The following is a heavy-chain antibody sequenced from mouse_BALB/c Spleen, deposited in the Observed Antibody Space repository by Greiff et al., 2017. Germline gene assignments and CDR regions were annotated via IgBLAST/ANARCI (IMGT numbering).Heavy chain of an antibody. Sequence: EVQLVESGPSLVKPSQTLSLTCSVTGDSITSGYWNWIRKFPGNKLEYMGYISYSGSTYYNPSLKSRISITRDTSKNQYYLQLNAVTTEDTATYYCARSYYRSTWGFDYWGQGTTLTVSS. CDR3: ARSYYRSTWGFDY. D-gene: IGHD2-14*01. CDR1: GDSITSGY. CDR2: ISYSGST. V-gene: IGHV3-8*02. J-gene: IGHJ2*01.